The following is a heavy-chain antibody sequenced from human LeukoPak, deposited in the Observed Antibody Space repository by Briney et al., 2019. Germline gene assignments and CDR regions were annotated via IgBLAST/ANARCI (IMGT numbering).Heavy chain of an antibody. D-gene: IGHD3-10*02. Sequence: SETLSLTCTVSGGSISSSSYYWGWIRQPPGKGLEWIGSIYYSGSTYYDPSLKSRVTISVDTSKNQFSLKLSSVTAADTAVYYCARLVRALYYFDYWGQGPLVTVSS. CDR3: ARLVRALYYFDY. CDR1: GGSISSSSYY. J-gene: IGHJ4*02. V-gene: IGHV4-39*01. CDR2: IYYSGST.